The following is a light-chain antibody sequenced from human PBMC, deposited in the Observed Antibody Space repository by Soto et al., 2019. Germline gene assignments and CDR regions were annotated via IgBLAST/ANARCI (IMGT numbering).Light chain of an antibody. CDR2: AAS. CDR1: QTIDTY. V-gene: IGKV1-39*01. J-gene: IGKJ2*01. Sequence: DIQMTQSPSSLSASVGDRVTITCRASQTIDTYLNWYQQNPGKAPKLLIYAASTLQNGVPSTFSGSGSATDFTLTISSLQPEDFATYYWQQSTGIPYTFGQGTKLEIK. CDR3: QQSTGIPYT.